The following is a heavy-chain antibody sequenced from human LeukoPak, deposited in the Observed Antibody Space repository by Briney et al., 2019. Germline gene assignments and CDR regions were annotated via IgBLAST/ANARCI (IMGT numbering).Heavy chain of an antibody. CDR3: ARDRGDGYNNALDY. J-gene: IGHJ4*02. V-gene: IGHV3-33*01. D-gene: IGHD5-24*01. CDR1: GFTFSSYG. CDR2: IWYDGSNK. Sequence: GRSLRLSCAASGFTFSSYGMHWVRQAPGKGLEWVAVIWYDGSNKYYADSVKGRFTISRDNSKNTLYLQMNSLRAEDTAAYYCARDRGDGYNNALDYWGQGTLVTVSS.